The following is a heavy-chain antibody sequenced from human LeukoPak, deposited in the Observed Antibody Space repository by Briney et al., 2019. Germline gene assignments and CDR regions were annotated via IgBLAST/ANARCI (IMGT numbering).Heavy chain of an antibody. Sequence: ASVKVSCKASGYTFTSYGISWVRQAPGQGLEWMGWINPNSGGTDYAQKFQGRVTMTRDTSISTAYTELSRLRSDDTAVYYCARDLNMLWFGELLYTTTGFDYWGQGTLVTVSS. CDR3: ARDLNMLWFGELLYTTTGFDY. J-gene: IGHJ4*02. CDR2: INPNSGGT. V-gene: IGHV1-2*02. D-gene: IGHD3-10*01. CDR1: GYTFTSYG.